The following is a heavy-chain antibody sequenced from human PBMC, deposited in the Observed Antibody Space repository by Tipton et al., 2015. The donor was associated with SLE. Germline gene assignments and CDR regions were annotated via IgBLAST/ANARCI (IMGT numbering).Heavy chain of an antibody. D-gene: IGHD5-24*01. CDR1: GFTFSSYA. V-gene: IGHV3-30-3*01. J-gene: IGHJ4*02. CDR3: ARDDGC. CDR2: ISYDGSNK. Sequence: SLRLSCAASGFTFSSYAMHWVRQAPGKGLEWVAVISYDGSNKYYADSVKGRFTMSRDNSKNTLYLQMNSLRAEDTAVYYCARDDGCWGQGTLVTVSS.